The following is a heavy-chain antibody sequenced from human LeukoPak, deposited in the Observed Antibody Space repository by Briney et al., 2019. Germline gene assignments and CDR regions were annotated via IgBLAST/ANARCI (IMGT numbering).Heavy chain of an antibody. CDR2: IIPIFGTA. CDR3: ARVPPSRGYYYYYMDV. V-gene: IGHV1-69*05. Sequence: GASVKVSCKASGGTFSSYAISWVRQAPGQGLEWMGGIIPIFGTANYAQKFQGRVTITTDESTSTAYMELSSLRSEDTAVYYCARVPPSRGYYYYYMDVWGKGTTVTVSS. CDR1: GGTFSSYA. D-gene: IGHD2-2*01. J-gene: IGHJ6*03.